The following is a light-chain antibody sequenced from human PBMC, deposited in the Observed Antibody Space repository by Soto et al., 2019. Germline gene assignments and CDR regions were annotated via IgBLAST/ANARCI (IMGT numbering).Light chain of an antibody. CDR3: QQYDYSRT. Sequence: DVQMTQSPSDPSASVGDTVTITCRASQSIAASLAWYQHKPGEXPXXLIYDVSSLETGVPSRLIDTGSGTEFSLTFRGMQPDDFATDYCQQYDYSRTFGQGTKVDI. V-gene: IGKV1-5*01. CDR2: DVS. J-gene: IGKJ1*01. CDR1: QSIAAS.